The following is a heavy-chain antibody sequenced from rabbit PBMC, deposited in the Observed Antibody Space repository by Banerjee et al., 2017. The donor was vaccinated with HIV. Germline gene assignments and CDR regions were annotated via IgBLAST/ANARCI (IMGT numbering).Heavy chain of an antibody. CDR1: GFDFSSYG. CDR3: AREGYGGYGHPNL. Sequence: QEQLVESGGGLVQPGGSLKLSCKASGFDFSSYGVSWVRQAPGKGLEWIGYIDPVFGSTYYASWVNGRFTISSHNAQNTLYLQLNSLTAADTATYFCAREGYGGYGHPNLWGPGTLVTVS. V-gene: IGHV1S47*01. J-gene: IGHJ4*01. CDR2: IDPVFGST. D-gene: IGHD7-1*01.